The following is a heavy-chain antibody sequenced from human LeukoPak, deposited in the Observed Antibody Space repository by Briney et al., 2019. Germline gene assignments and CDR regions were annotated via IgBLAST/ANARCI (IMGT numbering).Heavy chain of an antibody. Sequence: GGSLRLSCEASGFTFSSYAMNWVRQAPGKGREWVSYISSSGSTIYYADSVKGGFTISRDNDKDSLYVQMNSLSAEDAAVYYCARGYSSSWYGALWGGFDLDYWGQGTLVTVSS. CDR2: ISSSGSTI. V-gene: IGHV3-48*03. J-gene: IGHJ4*02. CDR1: GFTFSSYA. D-gene: IGHD6-13*01. CDR3: ARGYSSSWYGALWGGFDLDY.